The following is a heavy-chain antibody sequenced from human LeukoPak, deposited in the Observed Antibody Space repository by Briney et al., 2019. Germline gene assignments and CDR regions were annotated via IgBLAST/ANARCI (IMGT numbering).Heavy chain of an antibody. J-gene: IGHJ4*02. Sequence: SETLSLTCTVSGYSITSGYYWGWIRQPPGKGLEWIGSIYYSGSTYYNPSLKSRVTISVDTSKNQFSLKLSSVTAADTAVYYCARDRVNCDWDYFDYWGQGTLVTVSS. D-gene: IGHD3-9*01. CDR3: ARDRVNCDWDYFDY. CDR1: GYSITSGYY. V-gene: IGHV4-38-2*02. CDR2: IYYSGST.